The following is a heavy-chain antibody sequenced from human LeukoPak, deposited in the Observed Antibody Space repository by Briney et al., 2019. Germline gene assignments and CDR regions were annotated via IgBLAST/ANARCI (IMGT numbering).Heavy chain of an antibody. Sequence: GGSLRLSCAASGFTFSRRAMNWVRLAPGKGLEWVSSISGSSSQVWYADSVKGRFTSSRDNAKNSLYLQMSSLRVEDTAVYYCARDQYYSDTSGYPYDVWGQGTMVTVSS. CDR1: GFTFSRRA. V-gene: IGHV3-21*01. CDR3: ARDQYYSDTSGYPYDV. D-gene: IGHD3-22*01. CDR2: ISGSSSQV. J-gene: IGHJ3*01.